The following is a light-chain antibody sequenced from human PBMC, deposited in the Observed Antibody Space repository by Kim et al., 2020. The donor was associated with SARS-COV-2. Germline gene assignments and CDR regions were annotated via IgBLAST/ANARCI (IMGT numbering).Light chain of an antibody. J-gene: IGLJ3*02. CDR1: SSDVGSYNH. V-gene: IGLV2-18*02. CDR2: EVN. Sequence: SVTISCTGTSSDVGSYNHVSWYQQPPGTAPKLMIYEVNNRPSGVPNRFSGSKSGNTASLTISGLQAEDEADYYCSSYASSSTPWVFGGGTKVTVL. CDR3: SSYASSSTPWV.